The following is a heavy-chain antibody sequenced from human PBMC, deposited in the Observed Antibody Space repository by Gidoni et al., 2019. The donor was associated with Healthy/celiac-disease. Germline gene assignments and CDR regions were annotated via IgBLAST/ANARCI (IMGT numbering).Heavy chain of an antibody. V-gene: IGHV3-53*01. CDR3: ARDSRGYSYGYGYYYYGMDV. CDR1: GFTVSSNY. CDR2: IYSGGST. J-gene: IGHJ6*02. D-gene: IGHD5-18*01. Sequence: EVQLVESGGGLIPPGGSLSLSCAASGFTVSSNYMSWVRQAPGKGLEWVSVIYSGGSTYYADSVKGRFTISRDNSKNTLYLQMNSLRAEDTAVYYCARDSRGYSYGYGYYYYGMDVWGQGTTVTVSS.